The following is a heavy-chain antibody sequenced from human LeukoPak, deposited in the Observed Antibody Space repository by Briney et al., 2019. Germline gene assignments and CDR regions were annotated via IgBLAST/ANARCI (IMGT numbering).Heavy chain of an antibody. D-gene: IGHD6-19*01. CDR1: GFTFSDYY. CDR3: ARGIAVAGYDAFDI. J-gene: IGHJ3*02. CDR2: ISSSGSTI. V-gene: IGHV3-11*01. Sequence: PGGSLRLSCAASGFTFSDYYMSWIRQAPGEGLEWVSYISSSGSTIYYADSVKGRFTISRDNAKNSLYLQMNSLRAEDTAVYYCARGIAVAGYDAFDIWGQGTMVTVSS.